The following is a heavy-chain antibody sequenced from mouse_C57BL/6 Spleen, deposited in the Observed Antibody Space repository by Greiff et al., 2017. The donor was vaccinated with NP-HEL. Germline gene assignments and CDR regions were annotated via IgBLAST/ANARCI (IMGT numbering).Heavy chain of an antibody. J-gene: IGHJ2*01. CDR1: GFSLTSYG. V-gene: IGHV2-2*01. CDR3: ARNSDYDGAYFDY. CDR2: IWSGGST. Sequence: VQLVESGPGLVQPSQSLSITCTVSGFSLTSYGVHWVRQSPGKGLEWLGVIWSGGSTDYNAAFISRLSISKDNSKSQVFFKMNSLQADDTAIYYCARNSDYDGAYFDYWGQGTTLTVSS. D-gene: IGHD2-4*01.